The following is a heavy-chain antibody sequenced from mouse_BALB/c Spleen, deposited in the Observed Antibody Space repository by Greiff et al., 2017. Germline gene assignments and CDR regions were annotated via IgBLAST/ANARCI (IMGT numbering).Heavy chain of an antibody. CDR3: AREGDDYYSAWFAD. V-gene: IGHV5-17*02. CDR1: GFTFSSFG. D-gene: IGHD2-3*01. CDR2: ISSGSSTI. Sequence: EVQGVESGGGLVQPGGSRKLSCAASGFTFSSFGMHWVRQAPEKGLEWVAYISSGSSTIYYADTVKGRFTISRDNPKNTLFLQMTSLRSEDTAMYYCAREGDDYYSAWFADWGQGTLVTVSA. J-gene: IGHJ3*01.